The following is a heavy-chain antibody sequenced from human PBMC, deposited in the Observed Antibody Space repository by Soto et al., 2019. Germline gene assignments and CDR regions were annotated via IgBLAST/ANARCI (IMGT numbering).Heavy chain of an antibody. J-gene: IGHJ6*02. Sequence: QVQLVESGGGVVQPGRSLRLSCAASGFTFSSYGMHWVRQAPGKGLEWVAVISYDGSNKYYADSVKGRFTISRDNSKNTLYLQMNSLRAEDTAVYYCAIDESWCSGGSCYENPPMDVWGQGTTVTVSS. V-gene: IGHV3-30*03. CDR2: ISYDGSNK. CDR3: AIDESWCSGGSCYENPPMDV. CDR1: GFTFSSYG. D-gene: IGHD2-15*01.